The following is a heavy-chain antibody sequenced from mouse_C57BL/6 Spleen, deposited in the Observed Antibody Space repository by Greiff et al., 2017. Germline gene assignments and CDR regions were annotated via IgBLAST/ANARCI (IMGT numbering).Heavy chain of an antibody. CDR3: ARADYYSRSRYAMDY. D-gene: IGHD1-1*01. CDR1: GYTFTSYW. CDR2: IHPSCGYT. V-gene: IGHV1-7*01. J-gene: IGHJ4*01. Sequence: QVQLQQPGAELAKPGASVQLSCKASGYTFTSYWMHWVKQRPGQGLEWIGYIHPSCGYTKSNQKFKDKATLTADKSSSTASMQLSSLTSEDSAVNYGARADYYSRSRYAMDYWGQGTSVTVSS.